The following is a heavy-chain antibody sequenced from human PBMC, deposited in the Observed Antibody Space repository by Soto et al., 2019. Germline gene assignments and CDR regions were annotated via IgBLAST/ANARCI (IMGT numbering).Heavy chain of an antibody. Sequence: QVQLVQSGAEVKKPGASVRVSCKASGYTFTDYSLHWVRQAPGQGLEWMGWLDPNSGGTHYVRKFEGRVSMTRDTSTSTADMELIRLKSDDTAIYCCSRDSPLTTGWVDPWGQGTLVTVSS. J-gene: IGHJ5*02. D-gene: IGHD4-17*01. CDR3: SRDSPLTTGWVDP. CDR2: LDPNSGGT. CDR1: GYTFTDYS. V-gene: IGHV1-2*07.